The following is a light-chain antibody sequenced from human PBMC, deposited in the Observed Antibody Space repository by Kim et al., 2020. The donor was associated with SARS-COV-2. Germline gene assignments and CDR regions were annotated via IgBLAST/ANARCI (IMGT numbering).Light chain of an antibody. Sequence: GRSITLSGTATRGDVGGYNYVSRYQQHPRKAPKLMIYDVSKRPSGVPDRFSGSKSGNTASLTISGLQAEDEADYYCCSYAGSYTYVFGTGTKVTVL. CDR2: DVS. CDR1: RGDVGGYNY. V-gene: IGLV2-11*01. J-gene: IGLJ1*01. CDR3: CSYAGSYTYV.